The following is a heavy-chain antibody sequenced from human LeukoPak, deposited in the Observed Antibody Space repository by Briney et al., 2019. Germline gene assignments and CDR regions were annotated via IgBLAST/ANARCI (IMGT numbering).Heavy chain of an antibody. J-gene: IGHJ6*03. Sequence: GGSLRLSCAASGFTFDDYGMSWVRQAPGKGLEWVSGINWNGGSTTYADSVRGRFTISRDNAKNSLYLQLNSLRAEDTAVYYCARDPYSGSYSDYYYYMDVWGKGTTVTVSS. CDR2: INWNGGST. D-gene: IGHD1-26*01. V-gene: IGHV3-20*04. CDR3: ARDPYSGSYSDYYYYMDV. CDR1: GFTFDDYG.